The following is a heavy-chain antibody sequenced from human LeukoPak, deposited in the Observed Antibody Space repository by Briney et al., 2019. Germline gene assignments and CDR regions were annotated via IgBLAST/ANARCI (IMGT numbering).Heavy chain of an antibody. CDR2: ISAYNGNT. CDR3: ARDLMVAAAGTDFDY. J-gene: IGHJ4*02. CDR1: GYTFTSYG. D-gene: IGHD6-13*01. Sequence: ASVKVSCKASGYTFTSYGISWVRQAPGQGIEWMGWISAYNGNTNYAQKLQGRVTMTTDTSTSTAYMELRSLRSDDTAVYYCARDLMVAAAGTDFDYWGQGTLVTVSS. V-gene: IGHV1-18*01.